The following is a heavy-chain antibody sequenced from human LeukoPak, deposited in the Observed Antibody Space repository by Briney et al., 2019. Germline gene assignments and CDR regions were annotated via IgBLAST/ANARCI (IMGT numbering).Heavy chain of an antibody. CDR2: IIPIFGTA. CDR3: ARTLAAAGPKTSDY. CDR1: GGTFSSYA. V-gene: IGHV1-69*06. Sequence: SVKVSCKASGGTFSSYAISWVRQAPGQGLEWMGGIIPIFGTANYAQKFQGRVTITADKSTSTAYMELSSLRSEDTAVYYCARTLAAAGPKTSDYWGQGTLVTVSS. J-gene: IGHJ4*02. D-gene: IGHD6-13*01.